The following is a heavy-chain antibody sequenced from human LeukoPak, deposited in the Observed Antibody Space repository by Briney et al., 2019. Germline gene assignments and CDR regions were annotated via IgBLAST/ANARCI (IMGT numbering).Heavy chain of an antibody. CDR3: ARDGRYYYNSGSFRADID. V-gene: IGHV3-66*01. CDR1: GFTFSSYW. D-gene: IGHD3-10*01. CDR2: IYTGGST. J-gene: IGHJ4*02. Sequence: PGGSLRLSCAASGFTFSSYWMSWVRQAPGKGLEWVSVIYTGGSTYYTDSVKGRFTISRDNSKNTLYLQMNSLRAEDTAVYYCARDGRYYYNSGSFRADIDWGQGTLATVSS.